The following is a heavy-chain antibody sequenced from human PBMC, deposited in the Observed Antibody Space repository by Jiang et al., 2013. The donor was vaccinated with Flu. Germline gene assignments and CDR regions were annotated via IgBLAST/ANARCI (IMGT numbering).Heavy chain of an antibody. D-gene: IGHD3-3*01. V-gene: IGHV4-59*01. CDR2: IFYSGST. CDR1: GGSISSYY. Sequence: PGLVKPSETLSLTCTVSGGSISSYYWSWIRQPPGKGLEWIGYIFYSGSTNYNPSLKSRVTISVDMSKNQFSLKLSSVTAADTAVYYCARVPYYDFRSGYYYYYGMDVWGQGTTVTVSS. J-gene: IGHJ6*02. CDR3: ARVPYYDFRSGYYYYYGMDV.